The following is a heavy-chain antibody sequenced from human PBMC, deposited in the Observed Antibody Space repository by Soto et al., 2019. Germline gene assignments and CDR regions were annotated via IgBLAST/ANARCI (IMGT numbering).Heavy chain of an antibody. Sequence: ASVKVSCKASGGTFSSYTISWVRQAPGQGLECMGSIIPILGIANYAQKFQGRVTITADKSTSTSYMELSSLRSEDTAVFYFAREVPADYYDSSGYYIDYWGQGTLVTVSS. V-gene: IGHV1-69*04. D-gene: IGHD3-22*01. CDR1: GGTFSSYT. J-gene: IGHJ4*02. CDR2: IIPILGIA. CDR3: AREVPADYYDSSGYYIDY.